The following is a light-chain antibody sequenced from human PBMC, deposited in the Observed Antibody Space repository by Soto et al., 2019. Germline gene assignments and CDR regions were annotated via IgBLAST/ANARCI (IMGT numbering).Light chain of an antibody. J-gene: IGKJ1*01. Sequence: EIVMTQSPATLSVSPGERATLSCRASQSVSSNLAWYQQKPGQAHRLLIYGASTRATGIPARFSGSESGTEFTLTISSLQSEDFAVYYCQQYNNWPGTFGQGTKVEIK. CDR1: QSVSSN. CDR3: QQYNNWPGT. V-gene: IGKV3-15*01. CDR2: GAS.